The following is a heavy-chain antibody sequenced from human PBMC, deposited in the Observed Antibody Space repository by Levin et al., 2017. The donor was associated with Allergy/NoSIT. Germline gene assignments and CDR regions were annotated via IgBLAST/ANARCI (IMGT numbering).Heavy chain of an antibody. Sequence: ESLKISCSVSGGSVSSGTYHWSWIRRPPGKGLEWIGYINYRGVTKYNPSLKSRVTISVDTSKNEFSLKVTSVTPADTAVYYCARNRIIVAGGNDYYYGMDVWGQGTTVTVSS. V-gene: IGHV4-61*01. CDR1: GGSVSSGTYH. J-gene: IGHJ6*02. CDR3: ARNRIIVAGGNDYYYGMDV. CDR2: INYRGVT. D-gene: IGHD5-12*01.